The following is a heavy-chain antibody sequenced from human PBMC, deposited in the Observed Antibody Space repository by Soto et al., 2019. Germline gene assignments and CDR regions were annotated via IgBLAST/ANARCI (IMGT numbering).Heavy chain of an antibody. D-gene: IGHD2-21*01. CDR2: ISGSGGST. V-gene: IGHV3-23*01. Sequence: GGSLRLSCAASGFTFSSYAMSWVRQAPGKGLEWVSAISGSGGSTYYADSVKGRFTISKDNSKNTLYLQMSSLREEDTALYYCAKDAVYRDGLWLMDSWGQGTLVTVSS. CDR3: AKDAVYRDGLWLMDS. CDR1: GFTFSSYA. J-gene: IGHJ5*02.